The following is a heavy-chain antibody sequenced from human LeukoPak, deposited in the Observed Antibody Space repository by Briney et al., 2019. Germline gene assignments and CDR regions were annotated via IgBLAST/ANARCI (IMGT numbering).Heavy chain of an antibody. D-gene: IGHD3-16*01. CDR3: ARAPSFGSVDI. Sequence: GGSLRLSCTASGFTFSRYDMSWVRQAPGKGLEWVSGISDSAGTTYYADSVKGRFSISRDSSKNTLNLQMNSLRAEDTAVYYCARAPSFGSVDIWGQGTIVTVSS. J-gene: IGHJ3*02. V-gene: IGHV3-23*01. CDR2: ISDSAGTT. CDR1: GFTFSRYD.